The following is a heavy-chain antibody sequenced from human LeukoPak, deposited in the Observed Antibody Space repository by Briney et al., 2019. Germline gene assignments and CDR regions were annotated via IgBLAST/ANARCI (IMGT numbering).Heavy chain of an antibody. V-gene: IGHV3-23*01. CDR1: GFTFSSYA. CDR3: AKNGGYSNYVGYNWFDP. D-gene: IGHD4-11*01. CDR2: ISGSGGST. J-gene: IGHJ5*02. Sequence: PGRSLRLSCAASGFTFSSYAMSWVRQAPGKGLEWVSAISGSGGSTYYADSVKGRFTISRDNSKNTLYLQMNSLRAEDTAVYYCAKNGGYSNYVGYNWFDPWGQGTLVTVSS.